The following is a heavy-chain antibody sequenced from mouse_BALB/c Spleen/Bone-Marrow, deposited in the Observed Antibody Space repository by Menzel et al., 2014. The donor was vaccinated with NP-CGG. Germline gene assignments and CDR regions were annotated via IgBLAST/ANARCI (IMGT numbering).Heavy chain of an antibody. CDR2: IHPSDSET. J-gene: IGHJ2*01. V-gene: IGHV1-74*04. D-gene: IGHD2-4*01. Sequence: KQSGAELVRPGASVKLSCKASGYSFTRYWMNWVKQRPGQGLEWIGMIHPSDSETRLNQKFKDKATLAVDKSSSTAYMQLSSPTSEDSAVYYCASRGSTMIPDYWGQGTTLTVSS. CDR3: ASRGSTMIPDY. CDR1: GYSFTRYW.